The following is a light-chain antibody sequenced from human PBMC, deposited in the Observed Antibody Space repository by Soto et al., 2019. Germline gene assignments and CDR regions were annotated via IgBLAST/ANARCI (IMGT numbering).Light chain of an antibody. CDR2: GAS. V-gene: IGKV3-20*01. Sequence: EIVLTQSRGTLSLSPGERDTLSCRASQSVSSSYLAWYQQKPGQAPRLLIYGASTRATGIPDRFSGSGSGTDFTLTISRLEPEAFAVYYCQQYVSSTTFGQGTRLEI. CDR1: QSVSSSY. CDR3: QQYVSSTT. J-gene: IGKJ5*01.